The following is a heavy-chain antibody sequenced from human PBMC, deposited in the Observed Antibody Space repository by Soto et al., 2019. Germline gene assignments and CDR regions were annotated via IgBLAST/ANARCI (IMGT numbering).Heavy chain of an antibody. Sequence: QVQLVQSGAEVKKPGASVKVSCKASGYTFTSYDINSVRQATGQGLEWMGWMNPNTGNTGSTQTYKGRVTMTRNTSPTHAYLELSCLTSEDTSVYYCARTCSSSSSSFYYYIDVWGEGTTVAVS. D-gene: IGHD2-2*01. CDR1: GYTFTSYD. CDR3: ARTCSSSSSSFYYYIDV. CDR2: MNPNTGNT. J-gene: IGHJ6*03. V-gene: IGHV1-8*01.